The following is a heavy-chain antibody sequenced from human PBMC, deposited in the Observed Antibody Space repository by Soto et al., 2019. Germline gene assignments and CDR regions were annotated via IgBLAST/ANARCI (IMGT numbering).Heavy chain of an antibody. Sequence: QVQLVQSGAEVKKPGSSVKVSCKASGGTFSSYTISWVRQAPGQGLEWMGRIIPILGIANYAQKFQGRVTITADKSTSTAYMELSSLRSEDTAVYYCARDQIYYDSSGYYLWGQGTLVTVSS. D-gene: IGHD3-22*01. CDR2: IIPILGIA. CDR3: ARDQIYYDSSGYYL. CDR1: GGTFSSYT. V-gene: IGHV1-69*08. J-gene: IGHJ4*02.